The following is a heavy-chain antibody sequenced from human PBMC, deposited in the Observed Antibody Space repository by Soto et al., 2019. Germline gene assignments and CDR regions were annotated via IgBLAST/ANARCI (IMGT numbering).Heavy chain of an antibody. CDR1: GFTFDNYA. D-gene: IGHD6-19*01. CDR2: ISAGGSSA. Sequence: EVQLLDSGGGLVQPGGSLRISCAASGFTFDNYAMTWVRQVPGKGLAWVSAISAGGSSAYYADSARGRFIISRDNSKNTRFLQMNTLRAVDTGVYYCARVSSSGWDFDYWGQGTLVTVSS. CDR3: ARVSSSGWDFDY. V-gene: IGHV3-23*01. J-gene: IGHJ4*02.